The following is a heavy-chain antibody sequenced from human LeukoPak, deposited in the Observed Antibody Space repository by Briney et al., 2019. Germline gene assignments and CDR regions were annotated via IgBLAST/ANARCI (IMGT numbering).Heavy chain of an antibody. CDR1: GFTFSSYS. CDR2: ISSSSDYI. Sequence: GGSLRLSCAASGFTFSSYSMNWVRQAPGKGLEWVSSISSSSDYIYYADSVKGRFTISRDNSKNTLYLQMNSLRAEDTAVYYCAKEIWPTVTTPGWTYFDYWGQGALVTVSS. CDR3: AKEIWPTVTTPGWTYFDY. J-gene: IGHJ4*02. D-gene: IGHD4-17*01. V-gene: IGHV3-21*01.